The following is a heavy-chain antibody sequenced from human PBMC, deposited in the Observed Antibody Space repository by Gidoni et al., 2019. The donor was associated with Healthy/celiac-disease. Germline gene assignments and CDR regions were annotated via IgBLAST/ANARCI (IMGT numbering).Heavy chain of an antibody. D-gene: IGHD3-3*01. CDR2: ISYDGSNK. V-gene: IGHV3-30*03. CDR1: GFPFSSYG. Sequence: QVQLLESGGGVVQPGRSLRLSCAASGFPFSSYGMHWVRQAPGKGLEWVAVISYDGSNKYYADSVKGRFTISRDNSKNTLYLQMNSLRAEDTAVYYCARAEWIIGAGYLDYWGQGTLVTVSS. CDR3: ARAEWIIGAGYLDY. J-gene: IGHJ4*02.